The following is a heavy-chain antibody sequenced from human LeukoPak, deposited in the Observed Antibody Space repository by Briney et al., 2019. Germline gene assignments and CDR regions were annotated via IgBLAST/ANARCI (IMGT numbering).Heavy chain of an antibody. J-gene: IGHJ4*02. Sequence: ASVKLSCKASGYTLTGYYLHWVRQPPGQGHEWKGWINPNTGATHSAQTFQGRITMTRDSSISTAYMDLSRLRSDDTAVYYCARDRVGSGWPRPYYFEVWGQGTLVTVSS. CDR1: GYTLTGYY. D-gene: IGHD6-19*01. CDR3: ARDRVGSGWPRPYYFEV. CDR2: INPNTGAT. V-gene: IGHV1-2*02.